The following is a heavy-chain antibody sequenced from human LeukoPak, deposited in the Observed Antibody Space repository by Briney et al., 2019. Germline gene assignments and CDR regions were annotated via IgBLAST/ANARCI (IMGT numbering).Heavy chain of an antibody. V-gene: IGHV4-31*03. CDR2: IDYSGTA. D-gene: IGHD6-6*01. J-gene: IGHJ5*01. CDR3: ARDSYSSSIRWFDS. Sequence: SETLSLTCTVSGGSFSSSGYSWSWIRQLPGKGLEWIGYIDYSGTAYYNPSLKSRVTISIDTSKNQFSVKLSSVTAADTAVYYCARDSYSSSIRWFDSWGQGTLVIVSS. CDR1: GGSFSSSGYS.